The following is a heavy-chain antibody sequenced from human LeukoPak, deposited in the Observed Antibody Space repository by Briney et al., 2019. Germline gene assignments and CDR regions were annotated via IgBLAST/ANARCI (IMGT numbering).Heavy chain of an antibody. CDR1: GFTFSNYW. J-gene: IGHJ5*02. CDR2: ISSSGSTI. D-gene: IGHD3-10*01. Sequence: GGSLRLSCAASGFTFSNYWMHWVRQAPGKGLEWVSYISSSGSTIYYADSVKGRFTISRDNAKNSLYLQMNSLRAEDTAVYYCAPMVRGPPFGWFDPWGQGTLVTVSS. CDR3: APMVRGPPFGWFDP. V-gene: IGHV3-11*01.